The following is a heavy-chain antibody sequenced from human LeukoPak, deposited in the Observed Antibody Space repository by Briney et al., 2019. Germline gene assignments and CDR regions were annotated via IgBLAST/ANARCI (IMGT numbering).Heavy chain of an antibody. J-gene: IGHJ1*01. CDR1: GFTFYDHG. CDR3: VKDDSSGSYFQH. Sequence: GRSLRLSCDASGFTFYDHGMHWVRQAPGKGLEWVSGISWSSASIGYADSVKGRFTVSRDNAKNSLSLQMNSLRPEDTALYYCVKDDSSGSYFQHWGQGTLVTVSS. V-gene: IGHV3-9*01. D-gene: IGHD3-22*01. CDR2: ISWSSASI.